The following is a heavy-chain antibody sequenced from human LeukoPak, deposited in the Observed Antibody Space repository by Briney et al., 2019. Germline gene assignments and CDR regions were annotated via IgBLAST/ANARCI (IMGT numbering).Heavy chain of an antibody. D-gene: IGHD6-19*01. CDR2: INHSGST. Sequence: SETLSLTCAVYGGSFSGYYWSWIRQPPGKGLEWIGEINHSGSTNYNPSLKSRVTISVDTSKNQFSLKLSSVTAADTAVYYCARVRRGGWYFYYYGMDVWGQGTTVTVSS. CDR3: ARVRRGGWYFYYYGMDV. CDR1: GGSFSGYY. V-gene: IGHV4-34*01. J-gene: IGHJ6*02.